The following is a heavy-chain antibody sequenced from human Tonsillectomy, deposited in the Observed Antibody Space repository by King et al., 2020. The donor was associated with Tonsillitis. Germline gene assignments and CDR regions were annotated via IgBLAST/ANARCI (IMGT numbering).Heavy chain of an antibody. Sequence: QLVQSGAEVKKPGSSVKVSCKASGGTFSSYAISWVRQAPGQGLDGMGVIMPIFGTANYAKKVQGRVTITADESTSKAYMALSSQRYEDTAVYYFARDGRSDDYEFWSGPEYDYYYGMDVWGQGTTVTVSS. D-gene: IGHD3-3*01. V-gene: IGHV1-69*01. J-gene: IGHJ6*02. CDR2: IMPIFGTA. CDR1: GGTFSSYA. CDR3: ARDGRSDDYEFWSGPEYDYYYGMDV.